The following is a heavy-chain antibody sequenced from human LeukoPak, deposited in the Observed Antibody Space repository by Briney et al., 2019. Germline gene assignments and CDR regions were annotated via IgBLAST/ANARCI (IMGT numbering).Heavy chain of an antibody. CDR3: ARDYTRGAYFDY. CDR2: INWNGGST. V-gene: IGHV3-20*04. Sequence: GGSLRLSCAASRFTFDDYGMSWVRQAPGKGLEWVSGINWNGGSTGYADSVKGRFTISGDNAKNSLYLQMNSLRAEDTALYYCARDYTRGAYFDYWGQGTLVTVSS. CDR1: RFTFDDYG. D-gene: IGHD3-16*01. J-gene: IGHJ4*02.